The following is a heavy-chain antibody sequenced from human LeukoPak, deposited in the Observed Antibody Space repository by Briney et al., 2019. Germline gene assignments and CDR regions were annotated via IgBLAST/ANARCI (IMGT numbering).Heavy chain of an antibody. J-gene: IGHJ4*02. V-gene: IGHV3-9*01. Sequence: PGGSLRLSCAASGFTFDDYAMHWVRQAPGKGLEWVSGISWNSGSIGYADSVKGRFTISRDNAKNSLYLQMNSLRAEDTAVYYCAKPDGGYCSGGSCYIEQYYFDYWGQGTLVTVSS. CDR1: GFTFDDYA. D-gene: IGHD2-15*01. CDR2: ISWNSGSI. CDR3: AKPDGGYCSGGSCYIEQYYFDY.